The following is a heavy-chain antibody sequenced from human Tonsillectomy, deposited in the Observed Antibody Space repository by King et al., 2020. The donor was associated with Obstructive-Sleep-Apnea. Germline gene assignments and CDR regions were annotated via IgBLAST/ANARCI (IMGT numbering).Heavy chain of an antibody. J-gene: IGHJ4*02. V-gene: IGHV1-8*01. Sequence: QLVQSGAEVKKPGASVKVSCKASGYTFTSYGINWVRQATGQGLEWMGGMNPNSGNTGYAQKFQGVVTMTRNTSISTASMEWSSLRSEDTAVYYCARRIVGATTPYNLDYWGQGTLVTVSS. CDR2: MNPNSGNT. CDR1: GYTFTSYG. CDR3: ARRIVGATTPYNLDY. D-gene: IGHD1-26*01.